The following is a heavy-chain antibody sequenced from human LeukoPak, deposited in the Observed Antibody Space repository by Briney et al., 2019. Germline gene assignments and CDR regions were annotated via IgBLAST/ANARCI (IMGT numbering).Heavy chain of an antibody. D-gene: IGHD1-26*01. CDR1: GGSISSYY. Sequence: SETLSLTCTVSGGSISSYYWSWIRQPPGKGLEWIGCIYYSGRTNYNPSLKSRVTISVDTSKNQFSLKLRSVTAADTAVYYCARGLQWELLGAFDIWGQGTMVTVSS. V-gene: IGHV4-59*01. J-gene: IGHJ3*02. CDR3: ARGLQWELLGAFDI. CDR2: IYYSGRT.